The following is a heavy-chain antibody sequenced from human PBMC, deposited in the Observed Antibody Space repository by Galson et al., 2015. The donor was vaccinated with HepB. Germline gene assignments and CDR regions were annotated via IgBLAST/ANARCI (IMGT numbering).Heavy chain of an antibody. CDR3: ARVPWSNSQPPFDY. J-gene: IGHJ4*02. V-gene: IGHV4-38-2*02. D-gene: IGHD2/OR15-2a*01. CDR1: GYSISSGYY. Sequence: ETLSLTCTVSGYSISSGYYWGWIRQPPGKGLEWIGSIYHSGSTYYNPSLKSRVTISVDTSKNQFSLKLSSVTAADTAVYYCARVPWSNSQPPFDYWGQGTLVTVSS. CDR2: IYHSGST.